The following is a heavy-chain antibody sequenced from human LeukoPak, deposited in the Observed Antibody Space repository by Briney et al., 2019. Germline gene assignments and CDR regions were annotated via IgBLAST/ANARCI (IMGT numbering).Heavy chain of an antibody. D-gene: IGHD2-15*01. CDR1: GFTFSTYS. V-gene: IGHV3-48*04. Sequence: GGSLRLSCAASGFTFSTYSMNWVRQAPGKGLEWVSYISSSGSTIYYADSVKGRFTISRDNAKNSLYLQMNSLRAEDTAVYYCARPASTSPLGYWGQGTLVTVSS. CDR3: ARPASTSPLGY. J-gene: IGHJ4*01. CDR2: ISSSGSTI.